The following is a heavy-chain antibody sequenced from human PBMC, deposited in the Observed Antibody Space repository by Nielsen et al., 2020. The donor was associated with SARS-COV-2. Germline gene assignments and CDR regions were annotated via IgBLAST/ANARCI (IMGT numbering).Heavy chain of an antibody. Sequence: GESLKISCVASGFTFSSYAMTWVRQAPGKGLQWVSLIYSGSSSTYYADSVKGRFTVSRDNSKNTLFLQMNSLRAEDTAVYYCARDWAAVAGWGQGTLVTVSS. CDR2: IYSGSSST. V-gene: IGHV3-23*03. CDR1: GFTFSSYA. CDR3: ARDWAAVAG. J-gene: IGHJ4*02. D-gene: IGHD6-19*01.